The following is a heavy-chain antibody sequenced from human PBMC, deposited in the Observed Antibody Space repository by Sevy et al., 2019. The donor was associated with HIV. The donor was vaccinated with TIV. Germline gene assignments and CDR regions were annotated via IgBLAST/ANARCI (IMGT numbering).Heavy chain of an antibody. V-gene: IGHV3-74*03. J-gene: IGHJ4*01. CDR3: ARGRADYGGNEY. CDR1: GFTFTTYW. Sequence: GGSLRLSCAASGFTFTTYWMHWVRQAPGKGLVWVSRIDSDGSNTEYADSVKGRFTISRDNAKNTLFLQMNSLRAEDTAVYFCARGRADYGGNEYWGQGTLVTVSS. CDR2: IDSDGSNT. D-gene: IGHD4-17*01.